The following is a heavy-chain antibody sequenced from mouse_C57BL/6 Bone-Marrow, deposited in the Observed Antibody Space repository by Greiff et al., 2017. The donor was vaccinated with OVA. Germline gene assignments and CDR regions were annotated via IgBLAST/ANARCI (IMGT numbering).Heavy chain of an antibody. CDR3: ARLLLRFYAMDY. CDR2: INPNNGGT. J-gene: IGHJ4*01. CDR1: GYTFTDYY. V-gene: IGHV1-26*01. D-gene: IGHD1-1*01. Sequence: EVQLQQSGPELVKPGASVKISCKASGYTFTDYYMNWVKQSHGKSLEWIGDINPNNGGTSYNQKFKGKATLTVDKSSSTAYMELRSLTSEDSAVYYCARLLLRFYAMDYWGQGTSVTVSS.